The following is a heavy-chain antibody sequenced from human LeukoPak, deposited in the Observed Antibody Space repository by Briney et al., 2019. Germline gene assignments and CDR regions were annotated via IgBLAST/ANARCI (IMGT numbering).Heavy chain of an antibody. V-gene: IGHV1-18*01. D-gene: IGHD3-3*01. Sequence: ASVKVSCKVSGYTLTELSMHWVRQAPGQGLEWMGWISAYNGNTNYAQKLQGRVTMTTDTSTSTAYMELRSLRSDDTAVYYCARDSAITIFGVVTLGYWGQGTLVTVSS. J-gene: IGHJ4*02. CDR1: GYTLTELS. CDR2: ISAYNGNT. CDR3: ARDSAITIFGVVTLGY.